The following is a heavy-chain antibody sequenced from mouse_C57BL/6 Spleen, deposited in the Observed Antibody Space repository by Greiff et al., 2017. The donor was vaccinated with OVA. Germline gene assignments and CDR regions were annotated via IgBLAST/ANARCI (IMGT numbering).Heavy chain of an antibody. CDR1: GYAFSSYW. Sequence: VMLVESGAELVKPGASVKISCKASGYAFSSYWMNWVKQRPGKGLEWIGQIYPGDGDTNYNGKFKGKATLTADKSSSTAYMQLSSLTSEDSAVYFCARGGERSPFDYWGQGTTLTVSS. CDR2: IYPGDGDT. CDR3: ARGGERSPFDY. V-gene: IGHV1-80*01. J-gene: IGHJ2*01.